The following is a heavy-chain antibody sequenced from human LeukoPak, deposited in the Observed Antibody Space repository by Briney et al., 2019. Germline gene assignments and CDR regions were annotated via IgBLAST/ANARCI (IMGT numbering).Heavy chain of an antibody. V-gene: IGHV3-7*03. Sequence: PGGSLRLSCVASGFTLSSYWVTWVRQAPGKGLEWVANIRQDGSDKYYMESVKGRFTISRDNAKNSVYLQMNSLRVEDTAVYYCARGIAAAGSYWGQGTLVTASS. D-gene: IGHD6-13*01. J-gene: IGHJ4*02. CDR1: GFTLSSYW. CDR2: IRQDGSDK. CDR3: ARGIAAAGSY.